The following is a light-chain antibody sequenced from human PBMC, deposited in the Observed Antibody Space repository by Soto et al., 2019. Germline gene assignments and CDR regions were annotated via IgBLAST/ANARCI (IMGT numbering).Light chain of an antibody. V-gene: IGLV7-46*01. Sequence: QAVVTQEPSLTVSPGGTGTLTSGSSTGAVTGNHYPYWFQKKPGQAPTTLIYDTRNKHAWTPARFSGSLLGGKAALTISGALPEDEAEYFCVLSDTDGDVVVCGGTKLTVL. J-gene: IGLJ2*01. CDR3: VLSDTDGDVV. CDR2: DTR. CDR1: TGAVTGNHY.